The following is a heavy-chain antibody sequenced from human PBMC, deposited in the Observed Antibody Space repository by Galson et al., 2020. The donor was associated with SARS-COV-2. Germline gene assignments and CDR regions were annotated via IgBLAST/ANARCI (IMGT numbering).Heavy chain of an antibody. CDR3: ARVSYYYDSSGADGY. D-gene: IGHD3-22*01. Sequence: ASVKVSCKASGYTFTGYYMHWVRQAPGQGLEWMGWINPNSGGTNYAQKFQGRVTMTRDTSISTAYMELSRLRSDDTAVYYCARVSYYYDSSGADGYWGQGTLVTVSS. CDR2: INPNSGGT. J-gene: IGHJ4*02. CDR1: GYTFTGYY. V-gene: IGHV1-2*02.